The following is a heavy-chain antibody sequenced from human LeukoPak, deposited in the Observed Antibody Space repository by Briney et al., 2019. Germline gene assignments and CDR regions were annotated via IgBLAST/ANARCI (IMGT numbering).Heavy chain of an antibody. CDR1: GFTFSSYV. D-gene: IGHD1-26*01. CDR3: ARDMTTTGVSGYYLDY. CDR2: IYSGGST. J-gene: IGHJ4*02. V-gene: IGHV3-66*01. Sequence: GGSLRLSCAASGFTFSSYVMSWVRQAPGKGLGWVSVIYSGGSTYYADSVKGRFTISRDNSKNILYLQMNSLRVEDASTYYCARDMTTTGVSGYYLDYWGQGTLVTVSS.